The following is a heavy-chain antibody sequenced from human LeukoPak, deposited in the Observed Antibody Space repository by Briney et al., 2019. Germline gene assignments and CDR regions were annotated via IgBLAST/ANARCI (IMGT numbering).Heavy chain of an antibody. CDR1: GGSISSDS. CDR3: AREYNWFDP. Sequence: SETLSLTCTVSGGSISSDSWSWIRQPPGKGLEWIGDIYFTGNTNYNPSLESRVTIPVDSSKNQFSLKLSSVTAADTAVYYCAREYNWFDPWGQGTLVTVSS. CDR2: IYFTGNT. V-gene: IGHV4-59*01. J-gene: IGHJ5*02.